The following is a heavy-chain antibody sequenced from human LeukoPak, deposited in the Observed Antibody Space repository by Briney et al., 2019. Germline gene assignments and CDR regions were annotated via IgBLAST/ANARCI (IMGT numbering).Heavy chain of an antibody. Sequence: PSETLSLTCTVFYGSFSGYYWSWIRQPPGKGLEWIGEINHSGNTNYNPSLKSRITISADTSKDQFTLKLSSVTAADTALYYCARHGLVAARHAFDIWGQGTMVTVSS. CDR3: ARHGLVAARHAFDI. V-gene: IGHV4-34*01. CDR1: YGSFSGYY. J-gene: IGHJ3*02. D-gene: IGHD6-6*01. CDR2: INHSGNT.